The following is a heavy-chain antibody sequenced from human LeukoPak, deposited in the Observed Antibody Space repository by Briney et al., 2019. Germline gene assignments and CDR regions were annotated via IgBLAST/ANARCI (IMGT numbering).Heavy chain of an antibody. D-gene: IGHD6-19*01. V-gene: IGHV3-30*14. Sequence: PGGSLRLSCAASGFTFSSYAMHWVRQAPGKGLEWVAVISYDGSNKYYADSVKGRFTISRDNSKNTLYLQMNSLRAEDTAVYYCARGVEYSSGHPDYWGQGTLVTVSS. J-gene: IGHJ4*02. CDR1: GFTFSSYA. CDR2: ISYDGSNK. CDR3: ARGVEYSSGHPDY.